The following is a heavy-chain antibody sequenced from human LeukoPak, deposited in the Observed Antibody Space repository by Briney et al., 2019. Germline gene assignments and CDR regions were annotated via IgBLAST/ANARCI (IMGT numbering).Heavy chain of an antibody. J-gene: IGHJ4*02. CDR2: ISGNGGST. CDR3: AAGDILTGSGSYFDF. CDR1: RFTFSSYA. D-gene: IGHD3-9*01. V-gene: IGHV3-23*01. Sequence: GGSLRLSCAASRFTFSSYAMSWVRQAPGKGLEWVSAISGNGGSTYYADSVKGRFTISRDNSKNTLYLQMNSLRVEDTAVYYCAAGDILTGSGSYFDFWGQGALVTVSS.